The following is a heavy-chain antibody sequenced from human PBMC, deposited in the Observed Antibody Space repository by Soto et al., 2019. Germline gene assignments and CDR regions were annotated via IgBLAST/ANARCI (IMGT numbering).Heavy chain of an antibody. J-gene: IGHJ5*02. D-gene: IGHD6-13*01. CDR3: ARYRREAVAGYTLDT. Sequence: XETLSLTFTVAGCSISSNYWTWIRQPPGKGLEWIGYVYNSGSTNYNPSLKSRVTISEDTSKSQFSLKVNSMTAADTAVYYCARYRREAVAGYTLDTWGQGILVTVSS. CDR2: VYNSGST. V-gene: IGHV4-59*01. CDR1: GCSISSNY.